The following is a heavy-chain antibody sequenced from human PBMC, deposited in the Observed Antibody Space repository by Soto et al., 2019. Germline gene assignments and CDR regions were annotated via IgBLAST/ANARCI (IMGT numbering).Heavy chain of an antibody. CDR2: ISGSGGST. V-gene: IGHV3-23*01. Sequence: GGSLRLSCAASGFTFSSYAMSWVRQAPGKGLEWVSAISGSGGSTYYADPVKGRFTISRDNSKNTLYLQMNSLRAEDTAVYYCAKTRRGDMAAASDYWGQGTLVTVSS. CDR1: GFTFSSYA. CDR3: AKTRRGDMAAASDY. J-gene: IGHJ4*02. D-gene: IGHD6-13*01.